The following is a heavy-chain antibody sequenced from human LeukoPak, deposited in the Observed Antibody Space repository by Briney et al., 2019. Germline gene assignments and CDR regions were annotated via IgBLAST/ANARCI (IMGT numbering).Heavy chain of an antibody. J-gene: IGHJ4*02. CDR2: ISWNSGSI. V-gene: IGHV3-9*01. CDR3: AKGHTYGLGESYLDF. D-gene: IGHD5-18*01. Sequence: GGSLRLSCAASGYTFDDYAMHWVRQAPGKGLEWVSAISWNSGSIGYADSVKGRFTVSRDNGKNSLYLQMNSLRTEDTALYYCAKGHTYGLGESYLDFWGQGTLVSVSS. CDR1: GYTFDDYA.